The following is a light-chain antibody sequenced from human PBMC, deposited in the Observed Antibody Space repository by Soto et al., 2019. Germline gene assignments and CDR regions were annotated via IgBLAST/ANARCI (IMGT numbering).Light chain of an antibody. V-gene: IGKV1-39*01. CDR3: QQCYTTPYT. CDR1: QSISSY. CDR2: AAS. J-gene: IGKJ2*01. Sequence: DIPMTQSPSSLSASVGDRVTITCRASQSISSYLNWYQQKPGKAPKVLIYAASSLQSGVPSRFSGSGSGTDFTLTISSLQPEDSATYYCQQCYTTPYTFGQGTKLQIK.